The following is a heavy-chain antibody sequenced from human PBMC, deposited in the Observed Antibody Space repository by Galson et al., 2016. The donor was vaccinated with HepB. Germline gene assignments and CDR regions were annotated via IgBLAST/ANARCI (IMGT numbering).Heavy chain of an antibody. CDR3: ASTVSSAWHTFDS. J-gene: IGHJ4*02. D-gene: IGHD6-25*01. V-gene: IGHV3-30*04. CDR2: ISEDGTQK. CDR1: GFTFSDYT. Sequence: SLRLSCAASGFTFSDYTMHWIRQAPGQAPGEGPEWVAVISEDGTQKYLADSVKGRFTISRDNSRSILYLQMNSLRREDTAIYYCASTVSSAWHTFDSWGQGTLVPVSS.